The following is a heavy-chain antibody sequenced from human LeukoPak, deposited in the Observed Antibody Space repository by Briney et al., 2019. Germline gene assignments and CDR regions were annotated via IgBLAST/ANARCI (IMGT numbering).Heavy chain of an antibody. V-gene: IGHV3-13*01. D-gene: IGHD2-21*02. CDR1: GFTFSSYD. Sequence: GGSLRLSCAASGFTFSSYDMHWVRQATGKGLEWVSAISAAGDTYYLDSVKGRFTISRENAKNSLYLQMNSLRAGDTAVYYCVALGDRTYWGQGTLVTVSS. CDR3: VALGDRTY. CDR2: ISAAGDT. J-gene: IGHJ4*02.